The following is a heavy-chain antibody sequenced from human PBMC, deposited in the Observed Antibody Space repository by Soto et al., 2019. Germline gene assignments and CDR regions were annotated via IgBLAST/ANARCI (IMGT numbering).Heavy chain of an antibody. V-gene: IGHV1-2*02. J-gene: IGHJ6*02. CDR3: ARYRVAALGYYYYYGMDV. CDR1: GYTFTGYY. D-gene: IGHD6-25*01. CDR2: INPNSGGT. Sequence: APVKVSCKASGYTFTGYYMHWVRQAPGQGLEWMGWINPNSGGTNYAQKFQGRVTMTRDTSISTAYMELSRLRHDDAAVYYCARYRVAALGYYYYYGMDVWGQGTTVTVSS.